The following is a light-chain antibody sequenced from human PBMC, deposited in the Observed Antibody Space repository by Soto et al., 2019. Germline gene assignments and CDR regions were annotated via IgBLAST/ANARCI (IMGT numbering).Light chain of an antibody. CDR3: HQYYSLTPPWT. CDR2: EAS. J-gene: IGKJ1*01. Sequence: IKLTQDPSTLSGSVGDRVTITCRASQGVSTWLAWYQQRPSQAPKLLVYEASKLQSGVPSRFSASGSVRDFTLTITSLQAEDVAVYYCHQYYSLTPPWTFGQGTKVDI. CDR1: QGVSTW. V-gene: IGKV1-5*03.